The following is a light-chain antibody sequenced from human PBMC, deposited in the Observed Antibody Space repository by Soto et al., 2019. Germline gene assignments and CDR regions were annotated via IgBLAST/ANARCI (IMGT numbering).Light chain of an antibody. Sequence: QSALTQPPSASGSPGQSVTISCTGTSSDVVAYIFVSWYQQHPGKAPKLMVYDVNRRPPGVPDRFFGSKSGNTASLTVSGLQAEDEADYYCVSFAGGTYVFGTGTKVTVL. J-gene: IGLJ1*01. CDR1: SSDVVAYIF. V-gene: IGLV2-8*01. CDR2: DVN. CDR3: VSFAGGTYV.